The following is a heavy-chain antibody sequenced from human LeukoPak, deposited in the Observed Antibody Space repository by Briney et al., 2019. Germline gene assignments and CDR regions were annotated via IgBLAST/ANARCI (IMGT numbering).Heavy chain of an antibody. Sequence: ASVKVSCKASGYAFTSYGISWVRQAPGQGLEWMGWISAYNGNTNYAQKLQGRVTMTTDTSTSTAYMELRSLRSDDTAVYYCARLSAGYSSSWSCFDYWGQGTLVTVSS. CDR2: ISAYNGNT. CDR1: GYAFTSYG. V-gene: IGHV1-18*04. CDR3: ARLSAGYSSSWSCFDY. J-gene: IGHJ4*02. D-gene: IGHD6-13*01.